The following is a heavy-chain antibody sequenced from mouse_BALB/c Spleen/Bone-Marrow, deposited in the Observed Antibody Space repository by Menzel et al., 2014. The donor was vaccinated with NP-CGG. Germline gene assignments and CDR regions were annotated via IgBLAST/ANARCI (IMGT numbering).Heavy chain of an antibody. V-gene: IGHV5-17*02. CDR3: TRGGNWEDFDY. D-gene: IGHD4-1*01. Sequence: EVMLVESGGGLEQPGGSRKLSCAASGFTFSSFGMHWVRQAPEKGLEWVAYISSGSSPIFYADTVKGRFTISRDNPKNTLFLQMTSLRSEDTAMYYCTRGGNWEDFDYWGQGTTLTVSS. J-gene: IGHJ2*01. CDR1: GFTFSSFG. CDR2: ISSGSSPI.